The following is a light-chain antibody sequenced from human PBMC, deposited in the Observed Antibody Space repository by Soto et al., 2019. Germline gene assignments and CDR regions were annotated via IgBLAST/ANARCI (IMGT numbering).Light chain of an antibody. V-gene: IGKV3-15*01. CDR1: QSVSSN. Sequence: EIVMTQSPATLSVSPGERATLSCRASQSVSSNLAWYQQKPGQAPRHLIYGASTRATGIPARFSGSGSGTEFTLTISSLQSEDFAVYYCQQYNNWPSYTFGQGTKLEIK. CDR2: GAS. J-gene: IGKJ2*01. CDR3: QQYNNWPSYT.